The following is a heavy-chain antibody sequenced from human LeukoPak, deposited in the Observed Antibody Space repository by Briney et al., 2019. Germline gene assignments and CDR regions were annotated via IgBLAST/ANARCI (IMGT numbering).Heavy chain of an antibody. D-gene: IGHD3-16*01. CDR3: ARDRYY. J-gene: IGHJ4*02. V-gene: IGHV3-74*01. Sequence: PGGTLRLSCAASGFTFRNYGMSWVRQAPGKGLEWVSRITSDGSSTIYADSVKGRFTISRDNAKSTVYLQMNSLRAEDTAVYFCARDRYYWGQGAPVTVSS. CDR1: GFTFRNYG. CDR2: ITSDGSST.